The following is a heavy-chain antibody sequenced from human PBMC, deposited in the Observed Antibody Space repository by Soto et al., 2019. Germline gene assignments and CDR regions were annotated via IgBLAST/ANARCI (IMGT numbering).Heavy chain of an antibody. CDR1: GYTFNSYD. D-gene: IGHD2-8*01. J-gene: IGHJ4*02. Sequence: QVQLVQSGAEVKKPGASVKVSCKASGYTFNSYDINWVRQATGQGLEWMGWMNPNNNNTGYAQKFHGRVTMTRNTSISTAYMELSSLGSEDTAVYYCARGPHPYFNDYWGQGTLVTVSS. CDR2: MNPNNNNT. V-gene: IGHV1-8*01. CDR3: ARGPHPYFNDY.